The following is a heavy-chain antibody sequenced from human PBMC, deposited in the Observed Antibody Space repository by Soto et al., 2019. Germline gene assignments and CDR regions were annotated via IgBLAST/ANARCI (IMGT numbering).Heavy chain of an antibody. V-gene: IGHV4-34*01. CDR3: ARGGIAAAGPTFDY. J-gene: IGHJ4*02. Sequence: SETLSLTCAVYGGSFSGYYWSWIRQPPGKGLEWIGEINHSGSTNYNPSLKSRVTISVDTSKNQFSLKLSSVTAADTAVYYCARGGIAAAGPTFDYWGQGTLVTVSS. CDR1: GGSFSGYY. D-gene: IGHD6-13*01. CDR2: INHSGST.